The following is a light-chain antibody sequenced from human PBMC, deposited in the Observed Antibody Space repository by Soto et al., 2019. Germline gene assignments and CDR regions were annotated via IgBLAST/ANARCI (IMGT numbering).Light chain of an antibody. CDR1: SSDVGNYKY. CDR3: SSYGGSNNPYVV. V-gene: IGLV2-11*01. Sequence: QSALTQPRSVSGSPGQSVTISCTGTSSDVGNYKYVSWYQQHPGKAPKPMIYDVSKRPSGVPDRFSGSKSGNTASLTVSGLQAEDEADYYCSSYGGSNNPYVVFGGGTQLTVL. J-gene: IGLJ2*01. CDR2: DVS.